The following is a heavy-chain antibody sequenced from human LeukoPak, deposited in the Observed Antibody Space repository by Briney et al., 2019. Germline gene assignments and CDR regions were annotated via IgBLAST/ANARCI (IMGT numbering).Heavy chain of an antibody. V-gene: IGHV4-34*01. Sequence: SETLSLTCAVYGGSFSGYYWSWIRQPPGKGLEWIGEINHSGSTNYDPSLKSRVTISVDTSKNQFSLKLSSVTAADTAVYYCGRGYSSGNYYMDVWGKGTTVTVSS. CDR1: GGSFSGYY. D-gene: IGHD5-18*01. CDR3: GRGYSSGNYYMDV. J-gene: IGHJ6*03. CDR2: INHSGST.